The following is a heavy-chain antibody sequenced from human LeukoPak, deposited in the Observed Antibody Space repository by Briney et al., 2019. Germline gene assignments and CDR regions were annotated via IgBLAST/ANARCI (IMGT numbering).Heavy chain of an antibody. CDR3: ARVNRGLYYYDSSGYSHDAFDI. CDR1: GFTFSSYS. J-gene: IGHJ3*02. Sequence: GGSLRLSCAASGFTFSSYSMNWVRQAPGKGLEWVSSISSSSSYIYYADSVKGRFTISRDNAKNSLYLQMNSLRAEDTAVYYCARVNRGLYYYDSSGYSHDAFDIWGQGTMVTVSS. CDR2: ISSSSSYI. D-gene: IGHD3-22*01. V-gene: IGHV3-21*01.